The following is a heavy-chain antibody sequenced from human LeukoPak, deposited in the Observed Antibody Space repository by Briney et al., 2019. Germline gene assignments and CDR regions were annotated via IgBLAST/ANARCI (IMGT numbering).Heavy chain of an antibody. CDR1: GGTFSSYA. CDR3: ARGGLWFGELSPKDYYYYMDV. Sequence: ASVKVSCKASGGTFSSYAISWVRQAPGQGLEWMGWISAYNGNTNYAQKLQGRVTMTTDTSTSTAYMELRSLGSDDTAVYYCARGGLWFGELSPKDYYYYMDVWGKGTTVTISS. J-gene: IGHJ6*03. CDR2: ISAYNGNT. V-gene: IGHV1-18*01. D-gene: IGHD3-10*01.